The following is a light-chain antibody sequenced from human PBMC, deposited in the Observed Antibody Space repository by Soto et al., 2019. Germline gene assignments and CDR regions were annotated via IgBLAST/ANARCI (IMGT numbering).Light chain of an antibody. V-gene: IGKV1-39*01. CDR2: DVS. J-gene: IGKJ1*01. CDR1: QSISTY. Sequence: DIQMTQSPSSLSASVGDRVTITCRASQSISTYLNWYQQKSGNAPKLLIYDVSSLQTGVPSRFSGSGSGTDFTLTISSLQPEDFATYYCQQSYISPRTFGQGTKVDIK. CDR3: QQSYISPRT.